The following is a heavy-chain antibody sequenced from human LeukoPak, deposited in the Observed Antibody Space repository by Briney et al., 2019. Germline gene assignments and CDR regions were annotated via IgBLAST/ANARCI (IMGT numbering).Heavy chain of an antibody. V-gene: IGHV4-30-2*01. J-gene: IGHJ3*02. Sequence: PSETLSLTCAVSGGSISSGGYSWSWIRQPPGKGLEWIGYIYHSGSTYYNPSLKSRVTISVDRSKSQFSLKLSSVTAADTAVYYCARESMIVVSAFDIWGQGTMVTVSS. CDR1: GGSISSGGYS. CDR3: ARESMIVVSAFDI. D-gene: IGHD3-22*01. CDR2: IYHSGST.